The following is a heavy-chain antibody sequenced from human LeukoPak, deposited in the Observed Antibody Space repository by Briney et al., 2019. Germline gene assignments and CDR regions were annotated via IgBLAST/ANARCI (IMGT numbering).Heavy chain of an antibody. CDR3: AKEEVPNDY. J-gene: IGHJ4*02. Sequence: TGGSLRLSCEVSGFTFSRSAMSWVRQAPGKGLEWVSGISISGETTYYADSVQGRFTISRDNSKNTVYLQMFSLRVEDTAVYYCAKEEVPNDYWGQGILVTASS. V-gene: IGHV3-23*01. CDR1: GFTFSRSA. CDR2: ISISGETT.